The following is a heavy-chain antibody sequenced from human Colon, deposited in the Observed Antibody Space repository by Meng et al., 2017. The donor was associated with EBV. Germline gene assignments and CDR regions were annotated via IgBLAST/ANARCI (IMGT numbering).Heavy chain of an antibody. J-gene: IGHJ4*02. Sequence: QGQLTESGPGLVEPSGTLSLTCAVSGASISSNNWWSWVRQPPGKGLEWIGEIYHGGNTNYNPSLKSRVTISVDRSNDQFSLSLSSVTAADTAVYYCARGNAYNAPSFDYWGQGTLVTVSS. D-gene: IGHD5-24*01. CDR1: GASISSNNW. V-gene: IGHV4-4*02. CDR3: ARGNAYNAPSFDY. CDR2: IYHGGNT.